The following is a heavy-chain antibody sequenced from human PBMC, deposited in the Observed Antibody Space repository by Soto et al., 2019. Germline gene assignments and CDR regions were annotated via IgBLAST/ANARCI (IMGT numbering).Heavy chain of an antibody. CDR2: VNPSGGHT. J-gene: IGHJ4*02. V-gene: IGHV1-46*01. CDR3: ARGGHVVVVTAALDY. CDR1: GDTFTDYY. Sequence: QVQLVQSGAEVKKPGASVKVSCKASGDTFTDYYIHWVRQAPGQGLEWMGTVNPSGGHTTYAQHLLGRMNMTRGPSTSKLYLELTSLTSEDTAVYYCARGGHVVVVTAALDYWCQGTLVTVSS. D-gene: IGHD2-21*02.